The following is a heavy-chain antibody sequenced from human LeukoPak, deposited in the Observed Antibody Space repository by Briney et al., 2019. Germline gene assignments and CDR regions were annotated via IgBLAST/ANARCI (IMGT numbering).Heavy chain of an antibody. V-gene: IGHV4-34*01. Sequence: SETLSLTCAVYGGSFSGYYWSWIRQPPGKGLEWIGEINHSGSTNYNPSLKSRVTISVDTSKNQFSLKLSSVTAADTAVYYYARGGDIVVVPVIWGQGTLVTVSS. D-gene: IGHD2-2*01. CDR2: INHSGST. CDR1: GGSFSGYY. CDR3: ARGGDIVVVPVI. J-gene: IGHJ4*02.